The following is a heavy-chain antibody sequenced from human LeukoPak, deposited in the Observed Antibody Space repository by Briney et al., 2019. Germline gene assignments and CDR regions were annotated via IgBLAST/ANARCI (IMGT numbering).Heavy chain of an antibody. J-gene: IGHJ4*02. CDR3: ARDTVTTEATHFDY. D-gene: IGHD4-11*01. CDR1: GFTFSSYS. V-gene: IGHV3-21*01. CDR2: ISSSSSYI. Sequence: GGSLSLSCAASGFTFSSYSMNWVRQAPGKGLEWVSSISSSSSYICYADSVKGRFTISRDNAKNSLYLQMNSLRAEDTAVYYCARDTVTTEATHFDYWGQGTLVTVSS.